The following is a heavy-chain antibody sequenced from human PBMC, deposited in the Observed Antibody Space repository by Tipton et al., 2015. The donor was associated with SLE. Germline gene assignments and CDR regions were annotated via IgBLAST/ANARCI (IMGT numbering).Heavy chain of an antibody. CDR1: GFTFSSYW. CDR3: ARARSGVGSAFDI. J-gene: IGHJ4*02. CDR2: IKQDGSEK. Sequence: SLRLSCAASGFTFSSYWMSWVRQAPGKGLEWVANIKQDGSEKYYEDSVKGRFTISRDNSKNSLYLQMNSLRAEDTAVYYCARARSGVGSAFDIWGRGTLVTVSS. V-gene: IGHV3-7*01. D-gene: IGHD2-21*01.